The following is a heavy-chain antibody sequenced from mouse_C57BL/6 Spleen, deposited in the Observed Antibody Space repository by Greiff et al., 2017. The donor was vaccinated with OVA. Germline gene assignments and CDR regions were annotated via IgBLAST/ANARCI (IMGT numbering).Heavy chain of an antibody. J-gene: IGHJ3*01. CDR2: ISYDGSN. CDR3: ARVEWLLEGFAY. V-gene: IGHV3-6*01. D-gene: IGHD2-3*01. CDR1: GYSITSGYY. Sequence: ESGPGLVKPSQSLFLTCSVTGYSITSGYYWNWIRQFPGNNLEWMGYISYDGSNNYNPSLKNRISITRDTSKNQFFLKLNSVTTEDTATYYCARVEWLLEGFAYWGQGTLVTVSA.